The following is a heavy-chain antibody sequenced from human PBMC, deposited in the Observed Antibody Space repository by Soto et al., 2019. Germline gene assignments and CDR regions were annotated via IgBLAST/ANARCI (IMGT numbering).Heavy chain of an antibody. CDR2: IYHSGST. V-gene: IGHV4-4*02. CDR3: ASRAGTVTISASYYFDY. J-gene: IGHJ4*02. CDR1: SGSISSSNW. Sequence: QVQLQESGPGLVKPSGTLSLTCAVSSGSISSSNWWSWVRQPPGKGLEWIGEIYHSGSTNYNPSLKSRVTISVDKSKNQFSLKLSSVTAADTAVYYRASRAGTVTISASYYFDYWGQGTLVTVSS. D-gene: IGHD4-17*01.